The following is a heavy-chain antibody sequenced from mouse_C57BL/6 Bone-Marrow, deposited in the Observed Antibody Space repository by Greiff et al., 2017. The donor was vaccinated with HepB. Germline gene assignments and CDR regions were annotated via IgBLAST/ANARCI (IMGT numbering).Heavy chain of an antibody. D-gene: IGHD1-1*01. CDR3: APYVWFAY. CDR1: GYTLNDYY. V-gene: IGHV1-26*01. Sequence: VQLQQSGPELVKPGASVKISCKASGYTLNDYYMNWVKQSHGKSLEWIGDMNPNNGGTSYNQKLKGKATLTVDKSSRTAYMELRSLTSENSAVYYCAPYVWFAYWGQGTLVTVSA. CDR2: MNPNNGGT. J-gene: IGHJ3*01.